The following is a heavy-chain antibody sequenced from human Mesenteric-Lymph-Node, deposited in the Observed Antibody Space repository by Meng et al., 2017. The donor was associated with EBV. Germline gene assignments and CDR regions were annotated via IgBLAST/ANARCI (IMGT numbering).Heavy chain of an antibody. Sequence: QGQLVQAGAKVKKPGASVKVSCKALGYSFSEYDINWVRQATGQGLEWMGWMNPISGNTAYARKFLGRVTMTRDTSTGTAYMELSSLRSEDAAVYYCARGNTVTNPLDSWGQGTLVTVSS. J-gene: IGHJ4*02. V-gene: IGHV1-8*01. CDR3: ARGNTVTNPLDS. CDR2: MNPISGNT. D-gene: IGHD4-17*01. CDR1: GYSFSEYD.